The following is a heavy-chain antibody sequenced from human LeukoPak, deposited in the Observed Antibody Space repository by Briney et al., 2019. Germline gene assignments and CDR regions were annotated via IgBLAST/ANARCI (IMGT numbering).Heavy chain of an antibody. J-gene: IGHJ4*02. Sequence: GGSLRLSCAASGFTFSSYAMSWVRQAPGKGLEWVSAISGSGGSTYYADSVKGRFTIPRDNSKNTLYLQMNSLRAEDAAVYYCAKEKGSSWYSDYWGQGTLITVSS. CDR2: ISGSGGST. V-gene: IGHV3-23*01. D-gene: IGHD6-13*01. CDR1: GFTFSSYA. CDR3: AKEKGSSWYSDY.